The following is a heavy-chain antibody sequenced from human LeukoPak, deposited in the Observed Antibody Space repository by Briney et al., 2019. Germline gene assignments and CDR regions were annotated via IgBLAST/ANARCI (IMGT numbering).Heavy chain of an antibody. D-gene: IGHD6-13*01. V-gene: IGHV4-61*01. J-gene: IGHJ4*02. CDR2: IYYSGST. Sequence: SETLSLTCSVSGASVSTHTYYWSWIRQPPGKGLEWIGYIYYSGSTNYNPSLKSRVTISVDTSKNQFSLKLSSVTAADTAVYYCARGWAADYYFDYWGQGTLVTVSS. CDR3: ARGWAADYYFDY. CDR1: GASVSTHTYY.